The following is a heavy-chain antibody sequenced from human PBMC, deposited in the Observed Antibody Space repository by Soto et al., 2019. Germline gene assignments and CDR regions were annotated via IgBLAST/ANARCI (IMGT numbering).Heavy chain of an antibody. J-gene: IGHJ6*02. CDR1: GGTFSSYA. V-gene: IGHV1-69*13. Sequence: SVKVSCKASGGTFSSYAISWVRQAPGQGLEWMGGIIPIFGTANYAQKFQGRVTITADESTSTAYMELSSLRSEDTAVYYCARDIVVVPAATYYGMDVWGQGTTVTVSS. CDR2: IIPIFGTA. D-gene: IGHD2-2*01. CDR3: ARDIVVVPAATYYGMDV.